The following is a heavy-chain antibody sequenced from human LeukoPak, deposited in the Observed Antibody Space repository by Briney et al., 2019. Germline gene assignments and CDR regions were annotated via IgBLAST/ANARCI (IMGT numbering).Heavy chain of an antibody. CDR1: GFTFSRYD. Sequence: GGSLRLSCAASGFTFSRYDMSWVRQAPGKGLEWVSAISGSGGSTYYADSVKGRFTISRDNSKNTLFLQMNSLRAGDTAVYYCARAGYSSSWYSRYFDLWGRGTLVTVSS. CDR2: ISGSGGST. V-gene: IGHV3-23*01. J-gene: IGHJ2*01. CDR3: ARAGYSSSWYSRYFDL. D-gene: IGHD6-13*01.